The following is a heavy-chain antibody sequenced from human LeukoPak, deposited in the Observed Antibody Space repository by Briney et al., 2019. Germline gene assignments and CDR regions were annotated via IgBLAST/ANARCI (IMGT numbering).Heavy chain of an antibody. J-gene: IGHJ6*03. CDR2: IYWNSDRI. CDR3: AKDEYYDILTGYYTAWPHPGCNMDV. CDR1: GFSSNDYA. V-gene: IGHV3-9*02. D-gene: IGHD3-9*01. Sequence: PGGSLRLSCAASGFSSNDYAMHWVRQAPGKGLEWVSGIYWNSDRIDYADSVKGRFTISRDNAKNSLYLQMNSLRAEDTAVYYCAKDEYYDILTGYYTAWPHPGCNMDVWGKGTTVTVSS.